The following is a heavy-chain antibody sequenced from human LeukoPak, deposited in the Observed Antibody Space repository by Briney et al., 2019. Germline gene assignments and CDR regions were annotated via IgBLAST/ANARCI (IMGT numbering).Heavy chain of an antibody. CDR2: INGDGSTT. J-gene: IGHJ5*02. CDR1: GFTFSSYW. V-gene: IGHV3-74*01. CDR3: XXXXAXXXXDFDP. Sequence: PGGSLRLSCAASGFTFSSYWMYWVRQAPGKGLVWVSHINGDGSTTSYADSVKGRFTISRDNAKNTLYLRMNSLSAEDMSVYYXXXXXAXXXXDFDPXXXGXLXTVSX.